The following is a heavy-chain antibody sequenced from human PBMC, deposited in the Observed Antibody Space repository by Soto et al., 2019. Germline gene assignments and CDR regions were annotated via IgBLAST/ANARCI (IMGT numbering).Heavy chain of an antibody. Sequence: ASVKVSCKASGFTFTSSAMQWVRQARGQRLEWIGWIVVGSGNTNYAQKFQERVTITRDMSTSTAYMELSSLRSEDTAVYYCAVATRCSSTSCTGAFDIWGQGTMVTVSS. CDR2: IVVGSGNT. CDR3: AVATRCSSTSCTGAFDI. D-gene: IGHD2-2*01. V-gene: IGHV1-58*02. CDR1: GFTFTSSA. J-gene: IGHJ3*02.